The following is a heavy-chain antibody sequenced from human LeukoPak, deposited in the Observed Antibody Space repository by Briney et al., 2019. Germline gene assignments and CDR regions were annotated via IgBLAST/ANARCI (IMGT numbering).Heavy chain of an antibody. Sequence: PSETLSLTCAVYGGSFSGYYWSWIRQPPGKGLEWIGEINHSGSTNYNPSLKSRVTISVDTSKNQLSLKLSSVTAADTAVYYCARANPLGYCSGGSCFPPSNYYYYGMDVWGQGTTVTVSS. CDR3: ARANPLGYCSGGSCFPPSNYYYYGMDV. CDR1: GGSFSGYY. CDR2: INHSGST. J-gene: IGHJ6*02. D-gene: IGHD2-15*01. V-gene: IGHV4-34*01.